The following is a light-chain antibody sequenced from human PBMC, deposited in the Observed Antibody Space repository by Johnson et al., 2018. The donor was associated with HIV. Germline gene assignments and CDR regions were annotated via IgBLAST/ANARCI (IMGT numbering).Light chain of an antibody. V-gene: IGLV1-51*01. CDR2: ENN. Sequence: QSVLTQPPSVSAAPGQKVTISCSGSSSNIGTNYVSWYQQLPRTAPKLLIYENNKRPSGIPDRFSASESGTSATLGITGLQTGDEADYYCGTWDSSLSANVFGTGTKVTGL. CDR1: SSNIGTNY. CDR3: GTWDSSLSANV. J-gene: IGLJ1*01.